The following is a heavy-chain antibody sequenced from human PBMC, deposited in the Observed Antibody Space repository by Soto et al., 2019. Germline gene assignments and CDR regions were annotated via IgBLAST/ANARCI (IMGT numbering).Heavy chain of an antibody. J-gene: IGHJ5*02. CDR3: AEDGSASVRYFDA. D-gene: IGHD6-6*01. Sequence: QVQVVESGGGAVQPGRSLRLSCAASGFSFNSYGMHWVRQAPGKGLEWVAIISYDGRNKYYADSVKGRFTISRDTPKNTLYLQQNSLRGDDPAVYYCAEDGSASVRYFDAWGEGDLVTVSP. V-gene: IGHV3-30*18. CDR2: ISYDGRNK. CDR1: GFSFNSYG.